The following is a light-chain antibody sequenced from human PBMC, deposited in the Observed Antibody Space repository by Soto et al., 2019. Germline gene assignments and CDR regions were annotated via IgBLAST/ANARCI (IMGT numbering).Light chain of an antibody. CDR2: WAS. V-gene: IGKV4-1*01. J-gene: IGKJ4*01. CDR1: QSVLYSSNNKNY. Sequence: DIVMTQSPDSLAVSLGERATINCKSSQSVLYSSNNKNYLAWYQQKPGQPPKLLIYWASTRESGVPDRFSGSGSGTDLTLTISSLQAEDVAVYYCQQYYSTPVTFGGGTKV. CDR3: QQYYSTPVT.